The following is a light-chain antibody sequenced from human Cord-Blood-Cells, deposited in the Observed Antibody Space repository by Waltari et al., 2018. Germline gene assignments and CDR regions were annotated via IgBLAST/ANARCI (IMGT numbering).Light chain of an antibody. CDR3: QHYGSSQWT. J-gene: IGKJ1*01. CDR1: QSVSSSY. Sequence: ETVLTQSPGTLSLSTGDRATLSCRASQSVSSSYLAWYQQKPGQAPRILIYGAASRATGIPDRFSGSGSGTDLTITISRLEPEDFAVYYCQHYGSSQWTFGQGTKVEIK. V-gene: IGKV3-20*01. CDR2: GAA.